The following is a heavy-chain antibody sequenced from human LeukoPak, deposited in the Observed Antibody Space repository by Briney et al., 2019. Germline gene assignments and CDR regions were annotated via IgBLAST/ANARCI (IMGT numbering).Heavy chain of an antibody. V-gene: IGHV3-30*04. Sequence: GRSLRLSCAASGFTFSSYAMHWVRQAPGKGLEWVAVISYDGSNKYYADSVKGRFTISRDNSKNTLYLQMNSLRAEGTAVYYCARAVSYSSGWSPDYWDQGTLVTVSS. J-gene: IGHJ4*02. D-gene: IGHD6-19*01. CDR3: ARAVSYSSGWSPDY. CDR1: GFTFSSYA. CDR2: ISYDGSNK.